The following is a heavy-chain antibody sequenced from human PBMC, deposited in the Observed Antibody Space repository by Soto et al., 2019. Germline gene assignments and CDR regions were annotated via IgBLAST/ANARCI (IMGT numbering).Heavy chain of an antibody. D-gene: IGHD6-19*01. Sequence: QVQLVPSGAEEKKPGASVKVSCKASGYTFTGYAMHWVRQAPGQRLEWMGWMNAGNGNTHYSQKFQGRVTITRDTSASTAHMELSSLRSEDTAVYYCARAVAVPADFDYWGQGTLVTVSS. CDR1: GYTFTGYA. V-gene: IGHV1-3*05. CDR3: ARAVAVPADFDY. J-gene: IGHJ4*02. CDR2: MNAGNGNT.